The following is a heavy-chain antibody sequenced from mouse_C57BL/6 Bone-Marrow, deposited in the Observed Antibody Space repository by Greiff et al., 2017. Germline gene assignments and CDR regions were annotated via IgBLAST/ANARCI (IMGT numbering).Heavy chain of an antibody. V-gene: IGHV14-4*01. CDR1: GFNIKDDY. CDR2: IDPENGDT. D-gene: IGHD1-1*01. CDR3: TTLFYYYGEGFAY. J-gene: IGHJ3*01. Sequence: VQLQQSGAELVRPGASVKLSCTASGFNIKDDYMHWVKQRPEQGLEWIGWIDPENGDTEYASKFQGKATITADTSSNTAYLQLSILTSEDTAVYYCTTLFYYYGEGFAYWGQGTLVTVSA.